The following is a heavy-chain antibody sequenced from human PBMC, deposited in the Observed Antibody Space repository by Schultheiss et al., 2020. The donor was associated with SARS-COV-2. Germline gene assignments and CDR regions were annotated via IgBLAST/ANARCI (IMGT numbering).Heavy chain of an antibody. CDR1: GFTVSSNY. CDR2: IYSGGST. D-gene: IGHD6-13*01. J-gene: IGHJ4*02. CDR3: ASYSSSWYTLDY. V-gene: IGHV3-53*01. Sequence: GESLKISCAASGFTVSSNYMSWVRQAPGKGLEWVSVIYSGGSTYYADAVKGRFTISRDNSKNTLFLQMNSLRAEDTAVYYCASYSSSWYTLDYWGQGTLVTVSS.